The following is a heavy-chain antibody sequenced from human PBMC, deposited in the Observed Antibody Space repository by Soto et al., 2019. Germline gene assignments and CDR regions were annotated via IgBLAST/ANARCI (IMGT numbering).Heavy chain of an antibody. J-gene: IGHJ4*02. D-gene: IGHD3-10*01. CDR1: GYTFLNHD. Sequence: ASVKVSCKASGYTFLNHDINWVRQAPGQGLEWMGWMVPDSGRTGYAKKYQGRVTMTRNTSTSTAYMELNSLTNEDTAVYYCARGDQFGFGADYWGQGTPVTVS. CDR3: ARGDQFGFGADY. V-gene: IGHV1-8*01. CDR2: MVPDSGRT.